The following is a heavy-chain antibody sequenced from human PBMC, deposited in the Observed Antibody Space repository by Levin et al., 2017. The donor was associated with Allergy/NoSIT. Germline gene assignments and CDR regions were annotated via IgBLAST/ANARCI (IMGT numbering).Heavy chain of an antibody. Sequence: SETRSLICIVSGDSISSSNYYWGWVRQPPGKGLEWIGNIHYSGTTYCNPSLESRVTISVDTSKNQFSLKLNSVTVADTAVYYCSRQWLGGSYYWFDPWGQGTLVTVSS. CDR1: GDSISSSNYY. J-gene: IGHJ5*02. V-gene: IGHV4-39*01. D-gene: IGHD1-26*01. CDR2: IHYSGTT. CDR3: SRQWLGGSYYWFDP.